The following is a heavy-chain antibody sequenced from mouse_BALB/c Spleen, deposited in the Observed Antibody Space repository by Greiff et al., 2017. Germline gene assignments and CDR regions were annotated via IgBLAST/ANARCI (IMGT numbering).Heavy chain of an antibody. CDR1: GFTFSDYY. CDR3: ARGGGYGNYPY. CDR2: ISDGGSYT. Sequence: DVKLVESGGGLVKPGGSLKLSCAASGFTFSDYYMYWVRQTPEKRLEWVATISDGGSYTYYPDSVKGRFTISRDNARNILYLQMSSLRSEDTAMYYCARGGGYGNYPYWGQGTLVTVSA. V-gene: IGHV5-4*02. D-gene: IGHD2-1*01. J-gene: IGHJ3*01.